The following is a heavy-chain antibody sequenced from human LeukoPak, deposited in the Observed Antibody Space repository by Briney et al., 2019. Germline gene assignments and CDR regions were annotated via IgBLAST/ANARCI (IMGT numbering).Heavy chain of an antibody. CDR2: IYYSGST. CDR3: ASITMVRGVIITRYYYYYMDV. Sequence: SETLSLTCTVSGGSISSSSYYWGWIRQPPGKGLEWIGSIYYSGSTYYHPSLKSRVTISVDTSKNQFSLKLSSVAAADTAVYYCASITMVRGVIITRYYYYYMDVWGKGTTVTISS. V-gene: IGHV4-39*01. CDR1: GGSISSSSYY. J-gene: IGHJ6*03. D-gene: IGHD3-10*01.